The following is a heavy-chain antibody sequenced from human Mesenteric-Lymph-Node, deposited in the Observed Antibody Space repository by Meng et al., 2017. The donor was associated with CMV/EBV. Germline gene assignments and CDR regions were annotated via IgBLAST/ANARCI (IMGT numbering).Heavy chain of an antibody. V-gene: IGHV4-31*03. CDR1: GVSISSTGYY. CDR2: MYYSGST. J-gene: IGHJ4*02. CDR3: ARRVPGLHYFDY. D-gene: IGHD5/OR15-5a*01. Sequence: LRLSCTVSGVSISSTGYYWTWIRQHPGKGLEWIGYMYYSGSTYYNPSLKSRVIISLDMSKNQFSLNLSSVIAADTAVYYCARRVPGLHYFDYWGPGSLVTSPQ.